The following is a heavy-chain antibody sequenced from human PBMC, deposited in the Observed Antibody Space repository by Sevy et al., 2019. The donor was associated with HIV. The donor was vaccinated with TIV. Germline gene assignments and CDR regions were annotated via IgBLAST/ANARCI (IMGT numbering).Heavy chain of an antibody. CDR2: IKQDGSEK. Sequence: GGSLRLSCAASGFTFSSYWMSWVRQAPGKGLEWVANIKQDGSEKYYVDSVKGRFTISRDNAKNSLYLQMNSRRAEDTAVYYCARALGYCSGGSCYLPGGWFDPWGQGTLVTVSS. D-gene: IGHD2-15*01. CDR1: GFTFSSYW. V-gene: IGHV3-7*03. CDR3: ARALGYCSGGSCYLPGGWFDP. J-gene: IGHJ5*02.